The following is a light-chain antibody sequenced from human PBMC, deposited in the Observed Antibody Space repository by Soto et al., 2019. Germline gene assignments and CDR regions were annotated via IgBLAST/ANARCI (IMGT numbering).Light chain of an antibody. J-gene: IGKJ5*01. CDR2: GAS. CDR3: QQYGSSLIT. Sequence: SPGTLSLSPGERATLSCRASQSVSSSYLAWYQQKPGQAPRLLIYGASSRATGIPDRFSGSGSGTDFTLTISRLEPEDFAVYYCQQYGSSLITFGQRTRLEIK. V-gene: IGKV3-20*01. CDR1: QSVSSSY.